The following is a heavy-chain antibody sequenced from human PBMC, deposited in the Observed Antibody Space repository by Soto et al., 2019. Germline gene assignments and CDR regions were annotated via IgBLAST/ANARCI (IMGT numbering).Heavy chain of an antibody. CDR3: AITHLRFGEHHY. CDR2: MNPNSGNT. V-gene: IGHV1-8*01. D-gene: IGHD3-10*01. Sequence: QVQLVQSGAEVKKPGASVKVSCKASGYTFTSYDINWVRQATGQGLEWMGWMNPNSGNTGYAQKFQGRVTMTRNTTISTAYMGLSSLGSEATAVYYCAITHLRFGEHHYWGQGTLVTVSS. J-gene: IGHJ4*02. CDR1: GYTFTSYD.